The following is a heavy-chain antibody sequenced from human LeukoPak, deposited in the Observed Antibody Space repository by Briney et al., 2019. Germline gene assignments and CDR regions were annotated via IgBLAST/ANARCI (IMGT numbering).Heavy chain of an antibody. V-gene: IGHV1-69*13. J-gene: IGHJ3*02. CDR2: IIPIFGTA. CDR1: GYTFTSYA. D-gene: IGHD6-13*01. Sequence: GASVKVSCKASGYTFTSYAMNWVRQAPGQGLEWMGGIIPIFGTANCAQKFQGRVTITADESTSTAYMELSSLRSEDTAVYYCARSGQQKTWGAFDIWGQGTMVTVSS. CDR3: ARSGQQKTWGAFDI.